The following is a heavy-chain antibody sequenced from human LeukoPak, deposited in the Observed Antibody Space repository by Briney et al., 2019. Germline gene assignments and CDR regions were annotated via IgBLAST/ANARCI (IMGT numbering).Heavy chain of an antibody. CDR3: ARVGIAARSYYFDY. CDR2: MNPNSGNT. Sequence: ASVKVSCKASGYTFTSYDINWVRQATGQGLEWMGWMNPNSGNTGYAQKFQGRVTMTRNTSISTAYMELSSLRSEDTAVYYCARVGIAARSYYFDYWGQGTLVTVSS. V-gene: IGHV1-8*01. J-gene: IGHJ4*02. D-gene: IGHD6-6*01. CDR1: GYTFTSYD.